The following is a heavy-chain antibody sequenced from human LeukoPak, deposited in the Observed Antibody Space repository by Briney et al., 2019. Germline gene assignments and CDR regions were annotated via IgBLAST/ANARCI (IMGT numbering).Heavy chain of an antibody. V-gene: IGHV4-59*11. Sequence: PSETLSLTCTVSGGSISSHYWSWIRQPPGKGLEWIGYIYYSGSTNYNPSLKSRVTISVDTSKNQFSLKLSSVTAADTAVYYCARDGYSSPPAYVWGKGTTVTVSS. CDR1: GGSISSHY. J-gene: IGHJ6*04. D-gene: IGHD6-13*01. CDR3: ARDGYSSPPAYV. CDR2: IYYSGST.